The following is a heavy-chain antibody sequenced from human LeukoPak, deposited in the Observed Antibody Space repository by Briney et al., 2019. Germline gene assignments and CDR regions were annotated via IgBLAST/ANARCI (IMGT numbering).Heavy chain of an antibody. J-gene: IGHJ4*02. CDR2: INVHNGNT. D-gene: IGHD3-22*01. Sequence: ASVKVSCKASGYTFTSHDVSWVRQAPGQGLEWMGWINVHNGNTDYAQRLQGRVTMTTDTSTNTAYMELRSLRSDDTAVYYCAREPSSGYRYFDYWGQGTLVTVSS. CDR1: GYTFTSHD. CDR3: AREPSSGYRYFDY. V-gene: IGHV1-18*01.